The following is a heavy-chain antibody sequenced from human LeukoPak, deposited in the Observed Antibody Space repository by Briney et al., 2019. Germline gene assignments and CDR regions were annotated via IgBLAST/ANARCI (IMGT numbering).Heavy chain of an antibody. Sequence: GGSLRLSCAASGFTFSSHVMHWVRQAPGKGLEWVAVISSDGSSKYYADSAKGRFTISRDNSKNTLYLQMKSLRAEDTAVYYCAREGTTIVVALDYWGQGTLVTVSS. V-gene: IGHV3-30-3*01. J-gene: IGHJ4*02. D-gene: IGHD3-22*01. CDR3: AREGTTIVVALDY. CDR2: ISSDGSSK. CDR1: GFTFSSHV.